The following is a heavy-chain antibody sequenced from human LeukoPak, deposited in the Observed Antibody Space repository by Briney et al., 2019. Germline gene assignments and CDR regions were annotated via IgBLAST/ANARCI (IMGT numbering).Heavy chain of an antibody. J-gene: IGHJ4*02. Sequence: GGSLRLSCAASGFTLSDYYMAWIRQAPGKGLEWISYISTTSSYITYADSVKGRSIISRDNAKNSLYLQMNTLRVDDTAVYYCAREGLPVAGYYFDHWGQGILVTVSS. CDR3: AREGLPVAGYYFDH. D-gene: IGHD6-19*01. CDR1: GFTLSDYY. V-gene: IGHV3-11*06. CDR2: ISTTSSYI.